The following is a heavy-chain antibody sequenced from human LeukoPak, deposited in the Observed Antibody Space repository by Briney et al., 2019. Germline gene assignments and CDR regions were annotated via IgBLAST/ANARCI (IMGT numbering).Heavy chain of an antibody. J-gene: IGHJ4*02. CDR2: IYYSGST. CDR3: ARGRPYSGGYHLDY. CDR1: GXXTSSXRXX. Sequence: SXXXSXXCTXSGXXTSSXRXXGGWVRQPPGKGLXWIGNIYYSGSTYYNPSLKSRVTMSVDTSKNQFFLKLNSVTAADTAVYYCARGRPYSGGYHLDYWGQGTLVTVSA. D-gene: IGHD1-26*01. V-gene: IGHV4-39*01.